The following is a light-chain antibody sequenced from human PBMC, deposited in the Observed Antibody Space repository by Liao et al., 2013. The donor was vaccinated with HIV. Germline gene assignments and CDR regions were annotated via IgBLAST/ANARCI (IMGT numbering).Light chain of an antibody. Sequence: SYELTQPPSVSVSPGQTASITCSGDKLGDKYACWYQQKPGQSPVLVIYHDSKRPSGIPERFSGSNSGNTATLTISRVEAGDEADYYCQVWDSSSDHYWVFGGGTKLTVL. CDR3: QVWDSSSDHYWV. J-gene: IGLJ3*02. CDR2: HDS. CDR1: KLGDKY. V-gene: IGLV3-1*01.